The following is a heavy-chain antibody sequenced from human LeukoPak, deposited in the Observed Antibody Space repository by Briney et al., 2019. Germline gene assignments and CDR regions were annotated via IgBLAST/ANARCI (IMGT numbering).Heavy chain of an antibody. J-gene: IGHJ6*03. V-gene: IGHV4-39*01. CDR2: IYYSGST. CDR1: GGSISSSSYY. CDR3: ARHGSGYYYYMDV. Sequence: SETLSLTCTVSGGSISSSSYYWGWIRQPPGKGLEWIGSIYYSGSTYYNPSLKSRVTISVDTSKNQFSLKLSSVTAADTAVYYCARHGSGYYYYMDVWGKGTTVTISS. D-gene: IGHD6-19*01.